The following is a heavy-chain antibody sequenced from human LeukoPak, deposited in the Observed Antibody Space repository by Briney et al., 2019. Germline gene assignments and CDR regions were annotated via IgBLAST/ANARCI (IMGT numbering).Heavy chain of an antibody. Sequence: SVKVSCKASGGTFSSYAISWVRQAPGQGLEWMGGIIPIFGTANYAQKFQGRVTITADKSASTAYMELSSLRSEDTAVYYCASAWGSYRCQGNYWGQGTLVTVSS. CDR1: GGTFSSYA. J-gene: IGHJ4*02. D-gene: IGHD3-16*02. CDR3: ASAWGSYRCQGNY. CDR2: IIPIFGTA. V-gene: IGHV1-69*06.